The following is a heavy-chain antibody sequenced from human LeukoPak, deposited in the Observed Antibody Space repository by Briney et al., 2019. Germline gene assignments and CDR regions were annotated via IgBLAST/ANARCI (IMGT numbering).Heavy chain of an antibody. J-gene: IGHJ4*02. CDR1: GFTFSSYG. D-gene: IGHD2-15*01. Sequence: GRSLRLSCAASGFTFSSYGMHWVRQAPGKGLEWVSYISSSSSTIYYADSVKGRFTISRDNAKNSLYLQMNSLRAEDTAVYYCARYCSGGSCYRAFDYWGQGTLVTVSS. V-gene: IGHV3-48*01. CDR2: ISSSSSTI. CDR3: ARYCSGGSCYRAFDY.